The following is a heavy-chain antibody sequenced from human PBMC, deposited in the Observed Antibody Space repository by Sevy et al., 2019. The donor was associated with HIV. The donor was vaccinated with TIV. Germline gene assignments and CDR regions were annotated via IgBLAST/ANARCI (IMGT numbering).Heavy chain of an antibody. Sequence: GGSLRLSCAASGFTFSNAWMSWVRQAPGKGLEWVGRIKSKTDGGTTDYAAPVKGRFTISRDDSKNMLYLQMNSLKTEDTAVYYCYDSSGYYYESDYWGQGTLVTVSS. CDR1: GFTFSNAW. CDR2: IKSKTDGGTT. V-gene: IGHV3-15*01. J-gene: IGHJ4*02. CDR3: YDSSGYYYESDY. D-gene: IGHD3-22*01.